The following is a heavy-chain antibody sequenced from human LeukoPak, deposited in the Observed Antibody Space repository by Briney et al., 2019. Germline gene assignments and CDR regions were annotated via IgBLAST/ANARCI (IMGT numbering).Heavy chain of an antibody. V-gene: IGHV4-59*01. CDR2: IYYSGST. Sequence: NPSETLSLTCTVSGGSIGSYYWSWIRQTPGKGLEWIGYIYYSGSTNYNPSLRSRVTISIDTSKSLFSLNLSSVTAADTAVYYCATLTGNSDYWGQGTLVTVSS. D-gene: IGHD4-23*01. J-gene: IGHJ4*02. CDR3: ATLTGNSDY. CDR1: GGSIGSYY.